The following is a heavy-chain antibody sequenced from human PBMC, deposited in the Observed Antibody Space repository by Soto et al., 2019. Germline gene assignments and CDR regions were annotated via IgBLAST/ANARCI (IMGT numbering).Heavy chain of an antibody. V-gene: IGHV3-21*01. D-gene: IGHD3-9*01. Sequence: GGSLRLSCAASGFTFSSYSMNWVRQAPGKGLEWVSSISSSSSYIYYADSVKGRFTISRDNAKNSLYLQMNSLRAEDTAVYYCARDYPPAKRYFDWLLYKADAFDIWGQGTMVTVS. J-gene: IGHJ3*02. CDR3: ARDYPPAKRYFDWLLYKADAFDI. CDR1: GFTFSSYS. CDR2: ISSSSSYI.